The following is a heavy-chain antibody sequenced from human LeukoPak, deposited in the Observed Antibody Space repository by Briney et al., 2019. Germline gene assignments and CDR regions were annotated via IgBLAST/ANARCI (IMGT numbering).Heavy chain of an antibody. CDR1: GFTLSSDA. J-gene: IGHJ4*02. V-gene: IGHV3-23*01. Sequence: GGSLRLSCAASGFTLSSDAMSWVRQAPRTGLEWVSGISGSGSSTYYADSVKGRFTISRDNSKNTLYLQMNGLRADDTALYYCAKVFHYGSGSYGSFENWGQGTLVTVSS. D-gene: IGHD3-10*01. CDR2: ISGSGSST. CDR3: AKVFHYGSGSYGSFEN.